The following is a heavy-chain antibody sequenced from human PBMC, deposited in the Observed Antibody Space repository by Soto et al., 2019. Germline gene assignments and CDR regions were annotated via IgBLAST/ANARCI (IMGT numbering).Heavy chain of an antibody. CDR3: ARAVQWYRSGGSCYEAHWFDP. J-gene: IGHJ5*02. V-gene: IGHV1-69*06. CDR1: GGTFSSYA. D-gene: IGHD2-15*01. Sequence: GASVKVSCKASGGTFSSYAISWVRQAPGQGLEWMGGIIPIFGTANYAQKFQGRVTITADKSTSTAYMELSSLRSEDTAVYYCARAVQWYRSGGSCYEAHWFDPWGQGTLVTVSS. CDR2: IIPIFGTA.